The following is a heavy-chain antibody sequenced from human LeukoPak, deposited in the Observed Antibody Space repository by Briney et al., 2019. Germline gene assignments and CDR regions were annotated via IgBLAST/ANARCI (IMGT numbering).Heavy chain of an antibody. CDR2: IYSDGRT. V-gene: IGHV3-53*01. Sequence: GGSLRLSCAASGFNVRSNYMGWVRQAPGKGLEWVSVIYSDGRTYYADSVKGRFTISRDNSKNTLYLQMDSLRAEDTAVYYCVSLWFGQLSVNNNYYMDAWGKGTTVTISS. CDR3: VSLWFGQLSVNNNYYMDA. D-gene: IGHD3-10*01. CDR1: GFNVRSNY. J-gene: IGHJ6*03.